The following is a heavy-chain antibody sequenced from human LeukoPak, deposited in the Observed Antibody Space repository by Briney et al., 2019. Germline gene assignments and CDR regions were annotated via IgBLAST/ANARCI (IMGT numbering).Heavy chain of an antibody. D-gene: IGHD3-10*01. V-gene: IGHV3-30*15. CDR1: RSSFSNFA. J-gene: IGHJ4*02. Sequence: GGSLRLSCTYSRSSFSNFAIHWVRQAPGKGLEWVTFISYDGGDKKYADSVRGRFIVSRDNSKNTVPLQMSNLRPEDTAMYFCAKDAQWFAAVKYYFDDWGQGTLVAVSS. CDR2: ISYDGGDK. CDR3: AKDAQWFAAVKYYFDD.